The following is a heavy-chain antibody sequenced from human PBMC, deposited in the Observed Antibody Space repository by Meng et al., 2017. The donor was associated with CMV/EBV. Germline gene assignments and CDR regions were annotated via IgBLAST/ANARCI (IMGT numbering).Heavy chain of an antibody. D-gene: IGHD6-6*01. CDR1: GGTFSSYA. CDR3: ARDYSGIAARPGFDP. V-gene: IGHV1-69*12. J-gene: IGHJ5*02. CDR2: IIPIFGTA. Sequence: QVQLVQSGAEVKKPGSSVKGSCKASGGTFSSYAISWVRQAPGQGLEWMGGIIPIFGTANYAQKFQGRVTITADESTSTAYMELSSLRSEDTAVYYCARDYSGIAARPGFDPWGQGTLVTASS.